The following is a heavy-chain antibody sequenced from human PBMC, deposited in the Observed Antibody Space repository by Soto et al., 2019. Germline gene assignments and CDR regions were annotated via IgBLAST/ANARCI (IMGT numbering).Heavy chain of an antibody. CDR1: GGSVNIRNYY. J-gene: IGHJ4*02. CDR3: ARGSPRYSGNWYNLFDY. CDR2: NYSIGRT. Sequence: SETLSLTCTVSGGSVNIRNYYWSCRQPPAGEVLVWIGHNYSIGRTKYTPSLQSRVSISSDTSKNHFFFNLTSVSAADTGVYFCARGSPRYSGNWYNLFDYWGQGTRVTVSS. D-gene: IGHD6-13*01. V-gene: IGHV4-61*03.